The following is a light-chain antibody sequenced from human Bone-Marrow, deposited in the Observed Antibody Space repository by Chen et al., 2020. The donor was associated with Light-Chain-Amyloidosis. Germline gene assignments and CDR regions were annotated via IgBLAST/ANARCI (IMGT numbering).Light chain of an antibody. CDR3: QSYQGSSQGV. J-gene: IGLJ3*02. CDR1: SGSIATND. Sequence: NFMLTQPHSVSVSPGKTVIISCTRSSGSIATNDVQWYQQRPGSSPTTVIYEDDQRPSGVPDRFSGSIDRSSNSASLTISGLKTEDEADYYCQSYQGSSQGVFGGGTKLTVL. CDR2: EDD. V-gene: IGLV6-57*01.